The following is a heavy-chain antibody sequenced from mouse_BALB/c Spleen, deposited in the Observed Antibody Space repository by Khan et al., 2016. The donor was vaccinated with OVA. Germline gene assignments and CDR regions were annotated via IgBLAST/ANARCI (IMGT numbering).Heavy chain of an antibody. CDR3: APVGTCYGSFVL. V-gene: IGHV1S136*01. CDR2: IYPFNAAI. D-gene: IGHD1-1*01. J-gene: IGHJ3*01. CDR1: GYTFTSYV. Sequence: EVQLQESGPEVIKPGASVKLSCKASGYTFTSYVMHWVKQKPGQGLEWIGYIYPFNAAIHYNEKFNGKVTLTSDNSTSTAYLELSSLTSEDSAFYYGAPVGTCYGSFVLWGQGTLVTVSA.